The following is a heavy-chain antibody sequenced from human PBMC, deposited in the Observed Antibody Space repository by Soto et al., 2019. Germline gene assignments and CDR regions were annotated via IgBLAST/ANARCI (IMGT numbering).Heavy chain of an antibody. CDR2: IWYDGSKK. Sequence: GGSLRLSCAASGFTFKNYGMHWVREAPDKGLEWVAVIWYDGSKKYYADSVKGRFTISRDNSKNTVYLQMDSLRVEDTALYYCTRGTSSLSGGMDVWGQGTTVTVSS. V-gene: IGHV3-33*01. J-gene: IGHJ6*02. CDR1: GFTFKNYG. CDR3: TRGTSSLSGGMDV. D-gene: IGHD2-15*01.